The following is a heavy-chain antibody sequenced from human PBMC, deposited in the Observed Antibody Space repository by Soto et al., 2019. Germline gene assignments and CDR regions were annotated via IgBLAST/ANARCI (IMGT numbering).Heavy chain of an antibody. V-gene: IGHV1-2*02. J-gene: IGHJ4*02. Sequence: ASVKVSCKASGYTFTGYYMHWVRQAPGQGLEWMGWINPNSGGTNCAQKFQGRVTMTRDTSISTAYMELSRLRSDDTAVYYCARDGSNYEPTDYWGQGTLVTVSS. CDR1: GYTFTGYY. CDR3: ARDGSNYEPTDY. D-gene: IGHD4-4*01. CDR2: INPNSGGT.